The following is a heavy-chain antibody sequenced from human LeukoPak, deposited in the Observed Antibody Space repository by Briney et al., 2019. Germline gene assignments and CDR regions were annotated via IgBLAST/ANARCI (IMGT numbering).Heavy chain of an antibody. J-gene: IGHJ4*02. Sequence: PSQTLSLTCTVSGGSISSGGYYWSWIRQPPGKGLEWIGYIYHSGSTYYNPSLKSRVTISVDRSKNQFSLKLSSVTAADTAVYYCARDRGDGLFDYWGQGTLVTVSS. CDR3: ARDRGDGLFDY. CDR2: IYHSGST. CDR1: GGSISSGGYY. D-gene: IGHD5-24*01. V-gene: IGHV4-30-2*01.